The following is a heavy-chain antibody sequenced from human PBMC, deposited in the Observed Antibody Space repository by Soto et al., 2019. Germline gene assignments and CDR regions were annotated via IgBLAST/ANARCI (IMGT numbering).Heavy chain of an antibody. CDR2: IYWNDEK. Sequence: QITLKESGPTLVTPTQTLTLTCTFSGFSLTTTGLGVAWIRQPPGKALEWLALIYWNDEKRYRPSLRSRLTITNDTSKNQVVLTMTDMDRVDTATYYCAHGGFGSDNWFDAWGQGTLVIVSS. CDR3: AHGGFGSDNWFDA. CDR1: GFSLTTTGLG. J-gene: IGHJ5*02. D-gene: IGHD3-10*01. V-gene: IGHV2-5*01.